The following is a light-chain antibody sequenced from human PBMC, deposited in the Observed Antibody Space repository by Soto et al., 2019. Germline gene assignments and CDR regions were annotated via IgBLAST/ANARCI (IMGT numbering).Light chain of an antibody. CDR3: QQYNNWTKT. V-gene: IGKV3-11*01. CDR2: DAS. CDR1: QSVSSY. J-gene: IGKJ1*01. Sequence: EIVFTQSPGTLSLSPGERATLSCRASQSVSSYLAWYPQKPGQAPRLLIYDASNRETGIPARFSGSGSGTEFTLTISSLEPEDFAVYYCQQYNNWTKTFGQGTKVDIK.